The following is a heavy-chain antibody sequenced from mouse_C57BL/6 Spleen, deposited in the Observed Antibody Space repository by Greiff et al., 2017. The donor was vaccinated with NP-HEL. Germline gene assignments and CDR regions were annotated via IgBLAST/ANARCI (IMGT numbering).Heavy chain of an antibody. CDR3: TTAYYSNYGGFAY. CDR2: IDPEDGDT. Sequence: VQLQQSGAELVRPGASVKLSCTASGFNIKDYYMHWVKQRPEQGLEWIGRIDPEDGDTEYAPKFQGKATMTADTSSNTAYLQLSSLTSEDTAVYYCTTAYYSNYGGFAYWGQGTLVTVSA. J-gene: IGHJ3*01. CDR1: GFNIKDYY. V-gene: IGHV14-1*01. D-gene: IGHD2-5*01.